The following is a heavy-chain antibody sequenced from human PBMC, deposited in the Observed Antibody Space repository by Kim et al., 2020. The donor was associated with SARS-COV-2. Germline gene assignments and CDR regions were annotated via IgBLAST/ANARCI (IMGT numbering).Heavy chain of an antibody. D-gene: IGHD3-3*01. CDR1: GFTFSSYA. CDR2: ISYDGSNK. J-gene: IGHJ4*02. CDR3: AEAQGIFEGPDY. Sequence: GGSLRLSCAASGFTFSSYAMHWVRQAPGKGLEWVAVISYDGSNKYYADSVKGRFTISRDNSKNTLYLQMNSLRAEDTAVYYCAEAQGIFEGPDYWGQGTLVTVSS. V-gene: IGHV3-30-3*02.